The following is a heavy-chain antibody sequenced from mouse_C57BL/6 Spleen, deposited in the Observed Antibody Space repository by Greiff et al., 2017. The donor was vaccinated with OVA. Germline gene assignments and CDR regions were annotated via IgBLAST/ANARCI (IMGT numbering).Heavy chain of an antibody. CDR3: ARRITGYWYFDV. J-gene: IGHJ1*03. Sequence: EVKVVESGGGLVKPGGSLKLSCAASGFTFSDYGMHWVRQAPEKGLEWVAYISSGSSTIYYADTVKGRFTISRDNAKNTLFLQMTSLRSEDTAMYYCARRITGYWYFDVWGTGTTVTVSS. CDR1: GFTFSDYG. D-gene: IGHD4-1*01. V-gene: IGHV5-17*01. CDR2: ISSGSSTI.